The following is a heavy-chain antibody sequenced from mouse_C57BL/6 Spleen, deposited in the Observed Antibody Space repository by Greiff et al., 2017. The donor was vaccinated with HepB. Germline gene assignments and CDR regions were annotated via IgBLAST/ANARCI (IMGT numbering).Heavy chain of an antibody. CDR3: AREGDYYAPTWFAY. CDR2: IYPSDSET. J-gene: IGHJ3*01. D-gene: IGHD1-1*01. Sequence: QVQLQQPGAELVRPGSSVKLSCKASGYTFTSYWMDWVKQRPGQGLEWIGNIYPSDSETHYNQKFKDKATLTVDKSSSTAYMQLSSLTSEDSAVYYCAREGDYYAPTWFAYWGQGTLVTVSA. V-gene: IGHV1-61*01. CDR1: GYTFTSYW.